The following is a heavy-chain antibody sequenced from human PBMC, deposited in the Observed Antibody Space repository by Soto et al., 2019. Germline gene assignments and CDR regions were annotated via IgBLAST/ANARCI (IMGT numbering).Heavy chain of an antibody. CDR3: ARLGRRGGYSYGYYYYYGMDV. J-gene: IGHJ6*02. CDR2: IYPGDSDT. Sequence: GESLKISCKGSGYSFTSYWIGWVRRMPGKGLEWMGIIYPGDSDTRYSPSFQGQVTISADKSISTAYLQWSSLKASDTAMYYCARLGRRGGYSYGYYYYYGMDVWGQGTTVTVSS. V-gene: IGHV5-51*01. CDR1: GYSFTSYW. D-gene: IGHD5-18*01.